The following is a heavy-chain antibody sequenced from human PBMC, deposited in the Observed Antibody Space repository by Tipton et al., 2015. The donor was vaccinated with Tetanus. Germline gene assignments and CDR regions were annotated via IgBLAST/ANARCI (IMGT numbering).Heavy chain of an antibody. CDR3: ARLDYAASGYIIRFGP. CDR2: IYFSGSA. D-gene: IGHD3-22*01. J-gene: IGHJ5*02. CDR1: GGSISSGGYY. Sequence: TLSLTCTVSGGSISSGGYYWSWIRQRTGKGLEWIGHIYFSGSAYYNPSLKTRLSMSVDTSKNNFSLRLTSVTAADSAVYYCARLDYAASGYIIRFGPWGQGSLVSVSA. V-gene: IGHV4-31*03.